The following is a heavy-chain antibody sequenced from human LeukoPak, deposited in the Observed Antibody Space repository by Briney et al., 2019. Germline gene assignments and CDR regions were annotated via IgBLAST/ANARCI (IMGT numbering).Heavy chain of an antibody. D-gene: IGHD2-2*01. V-gene: IGHV3-23*01. Sequence: PGGSLRLSCAASGFTFSSYSMSWVHQAPGKGLEWVSTISGSGGATYYADSVKGRSTISRDNSKITLYLQMNGLRAEDTALFYCAKAVVVVPAATPFDYWGLGTLVTVSS. J-gene: IGHJ4*02. CDR2: ISGSGGAT. CDR3: AKAVVVVPAATPFDY. CDR1: GFTFSSYS.